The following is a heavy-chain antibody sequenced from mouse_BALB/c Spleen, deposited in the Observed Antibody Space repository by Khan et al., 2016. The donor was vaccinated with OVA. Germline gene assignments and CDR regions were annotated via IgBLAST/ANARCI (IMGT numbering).Heavy chain of an antibody. J-gene: IGHJ2*01. CDR1: GYSITSGYY. CDR3: ATGTYYFYY. CDR2: ISYDGSN. Sequence: EVQLQESGPGLVKPSQSLSLTCSVTGYSITSGYYWNWIRQFPGNKLEWMGYISYDGSNNYNPSLKNRISITRDTSKNQFFLKLNSVTTEDTATYYCATGTYYFYYWGQGTTLTVSS. V-gene: IGHV3-6*02. D-gene: IGHD4-1*01.